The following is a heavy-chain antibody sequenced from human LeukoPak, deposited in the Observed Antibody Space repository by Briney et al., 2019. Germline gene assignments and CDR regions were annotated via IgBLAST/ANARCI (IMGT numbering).Heavy chain of an antibody. J-gene: IGHJ6*02. CDR2: IYPGDSDT. CDR3: ARHLRRDPGGMDV. Sequence: GESLKISCKGSGYSFTSYWIGWVRQMPGKGLEWMGIIYPGDSDTRYSPSFQGQVTISADKSISTAYLHGRSLKASHIAMYYCARHLRRDPGGMDVWGQGTTVTVSS. V-gene: IGHV5-51*01. D-gene: IGHD1-1*01. CDR1: GYSFTSYW.